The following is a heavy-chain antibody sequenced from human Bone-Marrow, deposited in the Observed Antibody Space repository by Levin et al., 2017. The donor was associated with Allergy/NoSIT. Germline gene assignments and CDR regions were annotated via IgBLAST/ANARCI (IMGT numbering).Heavy chain of an antibody. CDR2: IYYSGST. CDR3: ARAGSSWPGRDDAFDI. J-gene: IGHJ3*02. CDR1: GGSISSYY. V-gene: IGHV4-59*01. D-gene: IGHD6-13*01. Sequence: GSLRLSCTVSGGSISSYYWSWIRQPPGKGLEWIGYIYYSGSTNYNPSLKSRVTISVDTSKNQFSLKLSSVTAADTAVYYCARAGSSWPGRDDAFDIWGQGTMVTVSS.